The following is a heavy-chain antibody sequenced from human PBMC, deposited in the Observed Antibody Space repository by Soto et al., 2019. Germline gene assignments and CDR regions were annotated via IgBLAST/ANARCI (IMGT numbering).Heavy chain of an antibody. Sequence: GGSLRLSCAASGFTFSSYSMNWVRQAPGKGLEWVSFISTSSRTIYYADSVKGRFTISRDNAKNSLYLQMNSLRDEDTAVYYCARDKTVTTRGYFDSWGQGTLVTVSS. CDR2: ISTSSRTI. D-gene: IGHD3-10*01. V-gene: IGHV3-48*02. CDR3: ARDKTVTTRGYFDS. CDR1: GFTFSSYS. J-gene: IGHJ4*02.